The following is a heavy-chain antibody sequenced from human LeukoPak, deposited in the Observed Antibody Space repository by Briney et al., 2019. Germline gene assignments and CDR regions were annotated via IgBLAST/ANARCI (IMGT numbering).Heavy chain of an antibody. J-gene: IGHJ5*02. CDR3: ARHRVVVAANWFDP. V-gene: IGHV4-34*01. CDR2: INHSGST. Sequence: SETLSLTCAVYGGSFSGYYWSWIRQPPGKGLEWIGEINHSGSTNYNPSLKSRVTISVDTSKNQFSLKLSSVTAADTAVYYRARHRVVVAANWFDPWGQGTLVTVSS. CDR1: GGSFSGYY. D-gene: IGHD2-15*01.